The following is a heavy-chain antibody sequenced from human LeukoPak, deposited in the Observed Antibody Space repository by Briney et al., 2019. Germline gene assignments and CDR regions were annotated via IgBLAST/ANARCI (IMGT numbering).Heavy chain of an antibody. D-gene: IGHD6-19*01. CDR2: IYYSGST. V-gene: IGHV4-61*01. CDR3: ASSGWYGDVFQH. Sequence: PSETLSLTCTVSGGSVSSGNYYWSWIRQPPGKGLEWIGYIYYSGSTNYNPSLKSRVTISVDTSKNQFSLKLTSVTAADTAVYYCASSGWYGDVFQHWGQGTLVTVSS. CDR1: GGSVSSGNYY. J-gene: IGHJ1*01.